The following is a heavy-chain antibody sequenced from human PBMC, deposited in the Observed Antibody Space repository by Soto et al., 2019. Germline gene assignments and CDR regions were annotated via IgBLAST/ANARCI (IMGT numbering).Heavy chain of an antibody. D-gene: IGHD5-18*01. CDR1: GGTFSSYA. J-gene: IGHJ6*02. V-gene: IGHV1-69*01. Sequence: QVHLVQSGAEVKKPGSSVKVSCKASGGTFSSYAIIWVRQGPVQGLEWLVGIVPIFGTANYAQKFQGRVTITARESTITADMKMSSLRSEHTAVYYCAGASDTDMVANYYYSGMDVWGQGTTVTVSS. CDR3: AGASDTDMVANYYYSGMDV. CDR2: IVPIFGTA.